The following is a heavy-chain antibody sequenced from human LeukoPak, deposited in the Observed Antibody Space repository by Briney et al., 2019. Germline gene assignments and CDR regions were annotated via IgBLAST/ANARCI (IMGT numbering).Heavy chain of an antibody. V-gene: IGHV4-31*03. J-gene: IGHJ2*01. CDR3: ARGRIWYFDL. Sequence: SETLSLTCTVSGGSISSGGYYWSWIRQHPGKGLEWIGYIYYSGSTYYNPSLKSRVTISVDTSKNQFSPKLSSVTAADTAVYYCARGRIWYFDLWGRGTLVTVSS. CDR2: IYYSGST. CDR1: GGSISSGGYY.